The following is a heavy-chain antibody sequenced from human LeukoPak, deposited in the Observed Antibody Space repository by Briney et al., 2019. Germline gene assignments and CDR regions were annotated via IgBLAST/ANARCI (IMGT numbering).Heavy chain of an antibody. CDR2: ISYSGST. CDR3: AREGTAGTNLNWFDP. J-gene: IGHJ5*02. Sequence: PSETLSLTCTVSGGSISSFYWSWIRQPPGKGLEWIGYISYSGSTNFNPSLKSRVTISVDTSKNQFSLKLSSVTAADTAVYYCAREGTAGTNLNWFDPWGQGTLVTVSS. D-gene: IGHD1-1*01. V-gene: IGHV4-59*01. CDR1: GGSISSFY.